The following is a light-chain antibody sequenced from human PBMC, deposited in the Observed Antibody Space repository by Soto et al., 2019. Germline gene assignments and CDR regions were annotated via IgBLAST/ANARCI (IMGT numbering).Light chain of an antibody. V-gene: IGKV3-15*01. CDR1: QGVSRD. J-gene: IGKJ2*01. Sequence: EIVLTQSPATLSVSPGERVTLSCRASQGVSRDLAWYQQKPGQAPRLLIYRSSLRATGIPARFSGSGSGTEFTLTISSLQSEDFAVYYCQQYNNWPPYTFGQGTKVDIK. CDR2: RSS. CDR3: QQYNNWPPYT.